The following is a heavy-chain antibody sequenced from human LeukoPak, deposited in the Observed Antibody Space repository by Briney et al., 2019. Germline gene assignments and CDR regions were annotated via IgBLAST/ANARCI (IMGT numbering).Heavy chain of an antibody. Sequence: SETLSLTCTVSGYSISSGYYWGWIRQPPGKGLEWIGSIYHSGSTYYNPSLKSRVTISVDTSKNQFSLKLSSVTAADTAVYYCARGGEDDYSNPVKYWGQGTLVTVSS. CDR1: GYSISSGYY. CDR3: ARGGEDDYSNPVKY. J-gene: IGHJ4*02. V-gene: IGHV4-38-2*02. CDR2: IYHSGST. D-gene: IGHD4-11*01.